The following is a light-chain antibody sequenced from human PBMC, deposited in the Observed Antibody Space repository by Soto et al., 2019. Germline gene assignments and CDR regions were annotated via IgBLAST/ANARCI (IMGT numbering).Light chain of an antibody. CDR3: TSSTSGSLYV. V-gene: IGLV2-14*01. CDR2: NVS. CDR1: SSDVGGYNY. Sequence: QLVLTQAASVSGSPGQSITISCTGTSSDVGGYNYVSWYQQFPGKVPKLLIYNVSNRPSGVSNRFSGSKSGNTASLTISGLQAEDEADYFCTSSTSGSLYVFGTGTQLTVL. J-gene: IGLJ1*01.